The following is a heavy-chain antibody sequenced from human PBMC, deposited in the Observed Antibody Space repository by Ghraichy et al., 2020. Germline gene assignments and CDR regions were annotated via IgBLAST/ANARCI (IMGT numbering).Heavy chain of an antibody. CDR3: TTGFGGNSTMDSFDY. V-gene: IGHV3-15*01. Sequence: GGSLRLACAASGFTFSNAWMSWVRQTPGKGLEWVGRIKSKTEGGTTDYAAPVKGRFTISRDDSKNTLYLQMNSLKTEDTALYYCTTGFGGNSTMDSFDYWSQGTLVTVSS. CDR1: GFTFSNAW. CDR2: IKSKTEGGTT. D-gene: IGHD4-23*01. J-gene: IGHJ4*02.